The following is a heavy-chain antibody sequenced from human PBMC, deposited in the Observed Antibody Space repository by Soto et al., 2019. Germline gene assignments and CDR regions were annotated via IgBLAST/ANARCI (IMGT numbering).Heavy chain of an antibody. CDR3: ARNPSGSSFDY. V-gene: IGHV1-18*01. Sequence: ASVKVSCKASGYTFLSYGISWVRQAPGQGLECMGWISAYSGNTDYAQRLQDRVTLTTDTSTSTAYMELRSLRSDDAAVYYCARNPSGSSFDYWGQGTLVTVSS. J-gene: IGHJ4*02. D-gene: IGHD1-26*01. CDR2: ISAYSGNT. CDR1: GYTFLSYG.